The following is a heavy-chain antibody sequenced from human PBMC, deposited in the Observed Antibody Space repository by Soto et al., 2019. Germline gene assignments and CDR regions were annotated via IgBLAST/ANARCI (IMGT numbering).Heavy chain of an antibody. V-gene: IGHV3-23*01. D-gene: IGHD3-3*01. CDR1: GFTFSSYA. Sequence: EVQLLESGGGLVQPGGSLRLSCAASGFTFSSYAMSWVRQAPGKGLEWVSAISGSGGSTYYADSVKGRFTISRDNSKNTLYLQMNSLRAEDTAVYYCAKDFEAIFGVVITAYNWFDPWGQGTLVTVSS. CDR3: AKDFEAIFGVVITAYNWFDP. J-gene: IGHJ5*02. CDR2: ISGSGGST.